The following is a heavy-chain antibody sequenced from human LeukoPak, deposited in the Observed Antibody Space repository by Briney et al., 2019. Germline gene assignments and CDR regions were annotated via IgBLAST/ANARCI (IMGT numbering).Heavy chain of an antibody. CDR3: ARVFVGENFDY. J-gene: IGHJ4*02. D-gene: IGHD3-10*02. Sequence: GGSLRLSCAASGFTFSSYEMNWVRQAPGKGLEWLSYISYTGSNKYYADSVKGRFTISRDNAKNSLYLQMNSLRAEDTAVYFCARVFVGENFDYWGQGTLVTVSS. CDR1: GFTFSSYE. CDR2: ISYTGSNK. V-gene: IGHV3-48*03.